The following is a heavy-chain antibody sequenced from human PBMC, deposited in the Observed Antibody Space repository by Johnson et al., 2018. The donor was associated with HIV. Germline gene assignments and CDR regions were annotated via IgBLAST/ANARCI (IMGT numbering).Heavy chain of an antibody. CDR1: GFTFDDYA. CDR2: ISSTNTI. CDR3: TGGWYNLSAFDI. Sequence: EQLVESGGGLVQPGGSLRLSCVASGFTFDDYAMHWVRQAPGKGLEWVSGISSTNTIYYADSVKGRFTISRDNAKNSLYVQMNSLRAEDTAMYYCTGGWYNLSAFDIWGQGTMVTVSS. J-gene: IGHJ3*02. D-gene: IGHD1-1*01. V-gene: IGHV3-69-1*01.